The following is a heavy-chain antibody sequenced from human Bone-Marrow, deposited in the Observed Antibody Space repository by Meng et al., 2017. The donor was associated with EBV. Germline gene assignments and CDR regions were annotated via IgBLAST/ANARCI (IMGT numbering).Heavy chain of an antibody. J-gene: IGHJ4*02. CDR2: ISGYYGNT. Sequence: QVQLVQSGAEVKKPGASVNVSCKASGYTFNSYGISWVRQSPGQGLEWMGWISGYYGNTNYAQKVQGRVSMTTDTSTSTAYMELRSLRSDDTAVYYCARISGVPGAAFDYWGQGTLVTVSS. CDR1: GYTFNSYG. D-gene: IGHD2-2*01. V-gene: IGHV1-18*01. CDR3: ARISGVPGAAFDY.